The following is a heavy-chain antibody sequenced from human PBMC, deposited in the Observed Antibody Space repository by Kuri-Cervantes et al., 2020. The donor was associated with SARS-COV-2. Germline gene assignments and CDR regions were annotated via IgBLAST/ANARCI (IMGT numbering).Heavy chain of an antibody. CDR3: AKSVRWLRRHWFDP. V-gene: IGHV3-23*01. D-gene: IGHD5-12*01. CDR2: ISGSGGRT. CDR1: GFTFSSYW. Sequence: GESLKISCAASGFTFSSYWMSWVRQAPGKGLEWVSAISGSGGRTYYADSVKGRFTISRDTSKNTLYLQMNSLRAEDTAVYYCAKSVRWLRRHWFDPWGQGTLVTFSS. J-gene: IGHJ5*02.